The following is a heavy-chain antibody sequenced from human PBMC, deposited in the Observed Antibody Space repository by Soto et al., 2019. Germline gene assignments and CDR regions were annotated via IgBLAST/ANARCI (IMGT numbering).Heavy chain of an antibody. CDR2: IHYSGST. CDR3: ARGRPDFSSSSRARGNLDH. D-gene: IGHD6-6*01. Sequence: KTSETLSLTCTVSNGSISSGGYYWSWIRQHPGKGLEWIGHIHYSGSTYYNPSLKRRVIILVDMSKNQFSLKLSSVTAADTAVYYCARGRPDFSSSSRARGNLDHWGQGTLVTVSS. CDR1: NGSISSGGYY. J-gene: IGHJ4*02. V-gene: IGHV4-31*03.